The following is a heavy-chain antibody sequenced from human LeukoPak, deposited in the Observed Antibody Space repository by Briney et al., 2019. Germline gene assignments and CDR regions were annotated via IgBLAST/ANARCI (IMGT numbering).Heavy chain of an antibody. CDR2: INPNSGDT. Sequence: ASVKVSCKASGYTFTGFYIHWVRQAPGQGLEWMGRINPNSGDTSYAQKFQGRVTMTRDTSISTAFMGLSRLRSDDTAIYYCAREPPGVWGQGTTVTVSS. J-gene: IGHJ6*02. CDR1: GYTFTGFY. V-gene: IGHV1-2*02. CDR3: AREPPGV.